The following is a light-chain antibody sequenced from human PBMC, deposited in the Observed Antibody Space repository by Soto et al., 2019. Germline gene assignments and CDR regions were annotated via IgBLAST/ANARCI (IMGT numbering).Light chain of an antibody. CDR2: RNN. CDR3: ASWDASVRGWV. Sequence: QAVVSQPPSASGTPGQRVTISCSGSSSNIGSKYVYWYQQLPGTAPKLLIYRNNERPSGVPDRFSGSKSGTSASLAIGDLRSEDEADYYCASWDASVRGWVFGGGTKLTVL. V-gene: IGLV1-47*01. J-gene: IGLJ3*02. CDR1: SSNIGSKY.